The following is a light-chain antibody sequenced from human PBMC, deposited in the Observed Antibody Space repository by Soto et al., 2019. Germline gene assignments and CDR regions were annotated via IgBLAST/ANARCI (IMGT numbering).Light chain of an antibody. J-gene: IGLJ1*01. CDR3: AEWYDSLNGPGYV. CDR1: SSNIGSNT. V-gene: IGLV1-44*01. Sequence: QSVLTQPPSASGTPGQRVTISCSGSSSNIGSNTVNWYQQLPGTAPKLLIYSNNQRPSGVPDRFSGSKSGTSASLAISGLKSEDEADDYCAEWYDSLNGPGYVFGTGTKVTVL. CDR2: SNN.